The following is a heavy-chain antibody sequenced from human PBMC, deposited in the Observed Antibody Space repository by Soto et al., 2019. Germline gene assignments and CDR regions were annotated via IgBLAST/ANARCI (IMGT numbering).Heavy chain of an antibody. Sequence: QVRLEQWGAGLLKPSETLSLTCAIYGASLGGFHWTWLRQAPGKGLEWIGELIHGGSTNYNPSLKSRFSFSLDTSKNQFSLHLMSVTAADTAVYYCARSPLGYDYVRQTWREVRDSFDIWGRGTMVTVSS. CDR1: GASLGGFH. CDR2: LIHGGST. D-gene: IGHD3-16*01. V-gene: IGHV4-34*12. J-gene: IGHJ3*02. CDR3: ARSPLGYDYVRQTWREVRDSFDI.